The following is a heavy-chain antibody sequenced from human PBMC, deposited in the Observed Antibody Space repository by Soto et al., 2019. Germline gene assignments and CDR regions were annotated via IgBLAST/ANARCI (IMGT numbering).Heavy chain of an antibody. CDR3: TIIVVVPAVVYDSSGYYYSRDY. CDR2: IKSKTDGGTT. Sequence: EVQLVESGGGLVKPGGSLRLSCAASGFTFSNAWMSWVRQAPGKGLEWVGRIKSKTDGGTTDYAAPVKGRFTISRDDSKNTLYLQMNSLKTEDTAVYYCTIIVVVPAVVYDSSGYYYSRDYWGQGTLVTVSS. D-gene: IGHD3-22*01. CDR1: GFTFSNAW. J-gene: IGHJ4*02. V-gene: IGHV3-15*01.